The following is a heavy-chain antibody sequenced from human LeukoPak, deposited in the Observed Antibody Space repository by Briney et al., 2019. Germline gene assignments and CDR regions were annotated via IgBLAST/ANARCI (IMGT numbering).Heavy chain of an antibody. CDR3: ARVGTVTTTYFYYYYMDV. CDR2: ISAYNGDT. D-gene: IGHD4-17*01. J-gene: IGHJ6*03. Sequence: GASVKVSCKASGYTFTSYGISWVRQAPGQGLEWMGWISAYNGDTNYAQKLQGRVTMTTDTSTSTAYMELRSLRSDDTAVYYCARVGTVTTTYFYYYYMDVWGKGTTVTVSS. V-gene: IGHV1-18*01. CDR1: GYTFTSYG.